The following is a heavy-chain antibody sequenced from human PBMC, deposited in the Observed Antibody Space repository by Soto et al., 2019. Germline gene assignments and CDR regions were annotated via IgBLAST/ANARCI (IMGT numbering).Heavy chain of an antibody. CDR3: FEN. CDR1: GHIFSNYW. D-gene: IGHD3-22*01. V-gene: IGHV5-51*01. CDR2: IYPGDSDT. Sequence: GESLKISCKGSGHIFSNYWIAWVRQMPGKGLEWMGIIYPGDSDTRYSPSFQGQVTITVDKSINTAMYYCARQRLWGTSGYYYFENWGQGTLVTVSS. J-gene: IGHJ4*02.